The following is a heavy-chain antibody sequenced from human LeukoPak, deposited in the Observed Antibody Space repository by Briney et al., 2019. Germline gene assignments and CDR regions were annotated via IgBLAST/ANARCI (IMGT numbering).Heavy chain of an antibody. Sequence: PSETLSLTCAVYGGSFSGYYWSWIRQPPGKGLEWIGEINQSGSTNYNPSLKGRVTISVDTSKNQFSLKLDSVTAADTAVYYCARRRYFDYWGQGTLVTVSS. J-gene: IGHJ4*02. CDR2: INQSGST. CDR3: ARRRYFDY. CDR1: GGSFSGYY. V-gene: IGHV4-34*01.